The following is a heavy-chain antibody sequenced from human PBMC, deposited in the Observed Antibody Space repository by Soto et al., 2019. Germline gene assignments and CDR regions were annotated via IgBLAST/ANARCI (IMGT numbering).Heavy chain of an antibody. V-gene: IGHV3-66*01. CDR1: GFTVSSNY. Sequence: PGGSLRLSCAASGFTVSSNYMSWVRQAPGKGLEWVSVIYSGGSTYYADSVKGRFTISRDNSKNTLYLQMNSLRAEDTAVYYCARDCSQQLVLGCYYYGMDVWGQGTTVTVAS. CDR3: ARDCSQQLVLGCYYYGMDV. D-gene: IGHD6-13*01. CDR2: IYSGGST. J-gene: IGHJ6*01.